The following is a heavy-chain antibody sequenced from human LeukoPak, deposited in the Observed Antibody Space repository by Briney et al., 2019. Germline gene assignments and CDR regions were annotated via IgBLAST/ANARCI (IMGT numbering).Heavy chain of an antibody. CDR1: GFTFSSYR. D-gene: IGHD6-19*01. CDR2: ISSSSSYI. V-gene: IGHV3-21*01. CDR3: AREGSGVAGHFDY. J-gene: IGHJ4*02. Sequence: GGSLTLSCAASGFTFSSYRMNWVRRAPGKGLEWVSSISSSSSYIYYADSVKGRFTISRDNAKNSLYLQMNSLRAEDTAVYYCAREGSGVAGHFDYWGQGTLVTVSS.